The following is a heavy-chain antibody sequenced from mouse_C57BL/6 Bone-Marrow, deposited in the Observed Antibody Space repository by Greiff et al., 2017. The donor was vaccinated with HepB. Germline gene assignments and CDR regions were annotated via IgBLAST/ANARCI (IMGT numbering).Heavy chain of an antibody. Sequence: EVKLQESGAELVRPGASVKLSCTASGFNIKDDYMHWVKQRPEQGLEWIGWIDPENGDTEYASKFQGKATITADTSSNTAYLQLSSLTSEDTAVYYCTTEGIGITTVVAGDYWGQGTTLTVSS. CDR1: GFNIKDDY. CDR3: TTEGIGITTVVAGDY. V-gene: IGHV14-4*01. J-gene: IGHJ2*01. D-gene: IGHD1-1*01. CDR2: IDPENGDT.